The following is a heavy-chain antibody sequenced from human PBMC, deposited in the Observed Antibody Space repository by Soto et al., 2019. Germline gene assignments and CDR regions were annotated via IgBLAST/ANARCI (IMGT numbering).Heavy chain of an antibody. J-gene: IGHJ6*02. Sequence: SQTLSLTCAISGDSVSSNSAAWNWIRQSPSRGLEWLGRTYYRSKWYNDYAVSVKSRITINPDTSKNQFSLQLNSVTPEDTAVYYCASSLRFRAVAGTPRDYYGMDVWGQGTTVTAP. CDR3: ASSLRFRAVAGTPRDYYGMDV. CDR1: GDSVSSNSAA. CDR2: TYYRSKWYN. D-gene: IGHD6-19*01. V-gene: IGHV6-1*01.